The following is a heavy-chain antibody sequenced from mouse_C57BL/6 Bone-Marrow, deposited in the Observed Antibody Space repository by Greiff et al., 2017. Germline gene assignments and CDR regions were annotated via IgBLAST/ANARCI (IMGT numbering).Heavy chain of an antibody. V-gene: IGHV1-39*01. D-gene: IGHD2-3*01. CDR1: GYSFTDYN. Sequence: VQLQQSGPELVKPGASVKISCKASGYSFTDYNMHWVKQSTGQSLEWIGVINPNYGTTSYNQKFKGKATLTVDQSSSTAYMQLSSLTSEDSAVYYCARGYEDDYAMDYWGQGTSVTVSA. CDR3: ARGYEDDYAMDY. CDR2: INPNYGTT. J-gene: IGHJ4*01.